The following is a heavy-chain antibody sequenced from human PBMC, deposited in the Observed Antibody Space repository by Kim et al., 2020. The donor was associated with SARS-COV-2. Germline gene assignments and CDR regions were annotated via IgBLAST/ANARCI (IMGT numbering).Heavy chain of an antibody. J-gene: IGHJ5*01. Sequence: RYAQTFQGRVTITRDRAATTAYMELGSLTSKDTAVYYCAREGSGSYNWFDPWGQGTLVTVSS. V-gene: IGHV1-3*01. D-gene: IGHD3-10*01. CDR3: AREGSGSYNWFDP.